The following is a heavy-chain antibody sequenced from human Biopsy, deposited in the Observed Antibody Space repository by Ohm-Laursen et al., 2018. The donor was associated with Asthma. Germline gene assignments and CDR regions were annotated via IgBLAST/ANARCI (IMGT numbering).Heavy chain of an antibody. CDR3: AIAGSLIVGATMGY. V-gene: IGHV1-46*01. D-gene: IGHD1-26*01. CDR1: GYTSTSYD. CDR2: INPSGGST. Sequence: GASAKASCKASGYTSTSYDMHGVRQAPGQGLEWRGIINPSGGSTSYAQKFQGRVTMTRDTSTSTVYMELSSLRSEDTAVYYCAIAGSLIVGATMGYWGQGTLVTVSS. J-gene: IGHJ4*02.